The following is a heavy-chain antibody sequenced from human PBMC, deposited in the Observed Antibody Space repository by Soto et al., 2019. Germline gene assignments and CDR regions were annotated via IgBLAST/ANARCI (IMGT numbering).Heavy chain of an antibody. CDR3: ARNGILSAYDY. CDR1: GFTFSSSW. D-gene: IGHD1-26*01. Sequence: EVQLVESGGGLVQPGGSLRLSCAASGFTFSSSWMHWVRQAPGKGLVWVSYMQSDGSNTRYADSVKGRLTMSKDSAKNTLYLQMTSLSAEETAVYCCARNGILSAYDYWGQGALVTVSS. J-gene: IGHJ4*02. V-gene: IGHV3-74*01. CDR2: MQSDGSNT.